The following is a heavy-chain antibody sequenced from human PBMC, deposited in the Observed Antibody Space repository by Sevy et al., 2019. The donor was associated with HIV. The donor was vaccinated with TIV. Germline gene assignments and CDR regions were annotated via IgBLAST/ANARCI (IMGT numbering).Heavy chain of an antibody. Sequence: ASVKVSCKASGYTFTSYGISWVRQAPGQGLEWMGWISAYNGNTNYAQKLQGRVTMTTDTSTSTAYMELRSLRSDDTAMYYCAREWRIVGATTFGDFDYWGQGTLVTVSS. CDR1: GYTFTSYG. CDR2: ISAYNGNT. V-gene: IGHV1-18*01. D-gene: IGHD1-26*01. CDR3: AREWRIVGATTFGDFDY. J-gene: IGHJ4*02.